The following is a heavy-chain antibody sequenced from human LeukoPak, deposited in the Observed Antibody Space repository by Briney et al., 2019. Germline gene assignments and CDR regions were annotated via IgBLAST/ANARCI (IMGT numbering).Heavy chain of an antibody. CDR2: ISYDGSNK. D-gene: IGHD2-21*02. Sequence: GGSLRLSCAASGFTFSSYAMHWVRQAPGKGLEWVAVISYDGSNKHYADSVKGRFTISRDNSKNTLYLQMNSLRAEDTAVYYCAREGDYYFDYWAREPWSPSPQ. CDR1: GFTFSSYA. V-gene: IGHV3-30-3*01. CDR3: AREGDYYFDY. J-gene: IGHJ4*02.